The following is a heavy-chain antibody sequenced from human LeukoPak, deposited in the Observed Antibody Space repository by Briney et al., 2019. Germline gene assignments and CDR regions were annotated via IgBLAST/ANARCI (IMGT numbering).Heavy chain of an antibody. D-gene: IGHD3-22*01. J-gene: IGHJ4*02. V-gene: IGHV3-21*01. CDR2: ISISSSYI. CDR1: GFTFSSYS. CDR3: GRVSYDSWGYYFDY. Sequence: PGGSLRLSCAASGFTFSSYSMNWVRQAPGKGLEWVSSISISSSYIYYADSVKGRITISRDNPKNSLYLQTNSLRAEDTAVYYCGRVSYDSWGYYFDYWGQGTLVTVST.